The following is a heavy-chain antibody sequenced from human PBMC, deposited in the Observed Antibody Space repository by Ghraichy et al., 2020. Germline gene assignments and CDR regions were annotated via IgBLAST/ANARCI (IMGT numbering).Heavy chain of an antibody. CDR1: GYSISSGYY. Sequence: GSLRLSCNVSGYSISSGYYWGWIRQPPGKGLEWIGSIYHLGTTYYNPSLKTRVTISVDTSNMQFSLKMRSVTASDTAVYYCARETERNYDFWSGSYRGSPIDYWGQGTLVTVSS. D-gene: IGHD3-3*01. V-gene: IGHV4-38-2*02. CDR3: ARETERNYDFWSGSYRGSPIDY. J-gene: IGHJ4*02. CDR2: IYHLGTT.